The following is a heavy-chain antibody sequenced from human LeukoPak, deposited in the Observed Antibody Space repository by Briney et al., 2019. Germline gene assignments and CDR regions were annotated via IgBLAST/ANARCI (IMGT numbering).Heavy chain of an antibody. J-gene: IGHJ4*02. CDR2: INPSGGST. CDR3: ATYCSSTSCYGGGFDY. D-gene: IGHD2-2*01. V-gene: IGHV1-46*01. Sequence: ASVKVSCKASGYTFTSYYMHWVRQAPGQGLEWMGIINPSGGSTSYAQKFQGRVTMTEDTSTDTAYMELSSLRSEDTAVYYCATYCSSTSCYGGGFDYWGQGTLVTVSS. CDR1: GYTFTSYY.